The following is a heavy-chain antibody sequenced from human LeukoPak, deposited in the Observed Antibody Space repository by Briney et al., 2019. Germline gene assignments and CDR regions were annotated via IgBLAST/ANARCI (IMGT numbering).Heavy chain of an antibody. CDR3: ARAYRTTTGNAFDI. V-gene: IGHV3-30-3*01. CDR2: ISYDGSNK. Sequence: GGSLRLSCAASGFTFSSYAMHRVRQAPGKGPEWVAVISYDGSNKYYADSVKGRFTISRDNSKNSLYLQMNSLRAEDTAVYYCARAYRTTTGNAFDIWGQGTMVTVSS. CDR1: GFTFSSYA. D-gene: IGHD4-17*01. J-gene: IGHJ3*02.